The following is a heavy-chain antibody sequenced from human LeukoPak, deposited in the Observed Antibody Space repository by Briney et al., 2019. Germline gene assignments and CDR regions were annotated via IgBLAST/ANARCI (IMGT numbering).Heavy chain of an antibody. V-gene: IGHV3-30*04. CDR3: ARDGGSSWYGPGYMDV. CDR2: ISYDGSNK. Sequence: GGSLRLSCAASGFTFSSYAMHWVRQAPGKGLEWVAVISYDGSNKYYADSVKGRFTISRDNAKNSLYLQMNSLRAEDTALYYCARDGGSSWYGPGYMDVWGKGTTVTVSS. CDR1: GFTFSSYA. D-gene: IGHD6-13*01. J-gene: IGHJ6*03.